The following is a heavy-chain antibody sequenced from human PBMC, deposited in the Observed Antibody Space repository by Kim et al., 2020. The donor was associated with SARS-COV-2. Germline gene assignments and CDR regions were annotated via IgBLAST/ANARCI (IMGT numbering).Heavy chain of an antibody. D-gene: IGHD5-12*01. J-gene: IGHJ4*03. V-gene: IGHV3-48*02. CDR2: MSARSGPI. CDR3: ARSLRGYGLFDL. CDR1: GFSFGTFA. Sequence: GGSLRLSCAASGFSFGTFAMSWVRQAPGKGLEWVSYMSARSGPIFYADSVEGRFTISRDNTDNSLYLQMDSLSDEDTAIYYCARSLRGYGLFDLWGHGTL.